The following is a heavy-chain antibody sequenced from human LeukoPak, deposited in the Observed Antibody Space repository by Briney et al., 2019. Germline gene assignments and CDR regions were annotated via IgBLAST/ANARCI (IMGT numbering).Heavy chain of an antibody. CDR2: VYYTGGT. Sequence: SETLSLTCSVSGDSITSTSYYWGWIRQPPEKGLEWIGSVYYTGGTYYSPSLKSRVTISVDTSKNQFSLKLSSVTAADTAVYYCARESGLYYFDYWGQGTLVTVSS. V-gene: IGHV4-39*02. CDR1: GDSITSTSYY. D-gene: IGHD3-3*01. CDR3: ARESGLYYFDY. J-gene: IGHJ4*02.